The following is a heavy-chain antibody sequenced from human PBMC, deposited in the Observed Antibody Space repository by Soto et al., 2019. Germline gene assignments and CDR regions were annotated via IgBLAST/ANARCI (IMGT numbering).Heavy chain of an antibody. CDR1: GNNFTFYW. V-gene: IGHV5-51*01. CDR2: IYPDDSDT. CDR3: ARHQGEQSAFDI. D-gene: IGHD3-16*01. J-gene: IGHJ3*02. Sequence: ESLKMSCEACGNNFTFYWIAWVLQLPGKGLEWMGIIYPDDSDTRYSPSFQGQVTISADESITTAFLQWSSLKASDTGMYYCARHQGEQSAFDIWGQGTMVTVSS.